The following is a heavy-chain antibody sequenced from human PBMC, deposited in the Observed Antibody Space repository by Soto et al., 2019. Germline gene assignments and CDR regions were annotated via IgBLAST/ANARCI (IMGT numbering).Heavy chain of an antibody. J-gene: IGHJ5*02. CDR2: IYYSGST. V-gene: IGHV4-59*01. D-gene: IGHD3-3*01. CDR1: GGSISSYY. Sequence: SETLSLTCTVSGGSISSYYWSWIRQPPGKGLEWIGYIYYSGSTNYNPSLKSRVTISVDTSKNQFSLKLSSVAAADTAVYYCARSYDFWSGYSYWFDPWGQGTLVTVSS. CDR3: ARSYDFWSGYSYWFDP.